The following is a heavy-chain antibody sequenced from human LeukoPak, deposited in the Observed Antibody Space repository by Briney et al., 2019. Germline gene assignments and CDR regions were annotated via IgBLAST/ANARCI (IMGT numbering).Heavy chain of an antibody. J-gene: IGHJ4*02. Sequence: GGSLRLSCTASGFTFSTCGMTWVRKAPGKGLEWVSSISGNDDGTYYADSVKGRFTISRDNSKNTLYLQMNSLRAEDTAIYYCAKRGPIYSASPGNYFDYWGQGTLVTVSS. D-gene: IGHD3-10*01. CDR3: AKRGPIYSASPGNYFDY. V-gene: IGHV3-23*01. CDR1: GFTFSTCG. CDR2: ISGNDDGT.